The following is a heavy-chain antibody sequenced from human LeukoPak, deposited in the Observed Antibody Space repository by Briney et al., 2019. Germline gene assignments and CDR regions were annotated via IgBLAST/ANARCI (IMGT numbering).Heavy chain of an antibody. CDR2: INPIGGGT. CDR3: ARHDGSGSYYLY. V-gene: IGHV1-2*02. J-gene: IGHJ4*02. CDR1: GYTFTGYY. Sequence: GASVKVSCKASGYTFTGYYIHWVRQAPGQGLEWMGWINPIGGGTNYAQKFQGRVTMTRDTSISTAYMELSRLTSDDTAVYHCARHDGSGSYYLYWGQGTLVTVSS. D-gene: IGHD3-10*01.